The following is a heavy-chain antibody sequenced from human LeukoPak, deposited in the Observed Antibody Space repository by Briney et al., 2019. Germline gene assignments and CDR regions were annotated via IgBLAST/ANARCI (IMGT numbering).Heavy chain of an antibody. D-gene: IGHD4-17*01. V-gene: IGHV3-30*04. J-gene: IGHJ5*02. CDR3: ARGGDYGDPKTPWFDP. CDR2: ISYDGSNK. Sequence: GGSLRLSCAASGFTFSSYAVHWVRQAPGKGLEWVAVISYDGSNKYYADSVKGRFTISRDNSKNTLYLQMNSLRAEDTAVYYCARGGDYGDPKTPWFDPWGQGTVVTVSS. CDR1: GFTFSSYA.